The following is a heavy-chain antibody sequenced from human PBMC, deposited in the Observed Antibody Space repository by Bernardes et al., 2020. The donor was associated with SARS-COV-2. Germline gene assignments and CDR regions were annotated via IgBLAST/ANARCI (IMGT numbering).Heavy chain of an antibody. Sequence: GGSLRLSCGTSGLTFSNAWISWVRQAPGKGLEWVGRIRSETDGGTTDYAAPVKGRFTISRDDSKNTVYLQMNSLTTEDTAVYYCNTERRWNERLYWGQGTLVTVSS. CDR1: GLTFSNAW. CDR3: NTERRWNERLY. CDR2: IRSETDGGTT. J-gene: IGHJ4*02. V-gene: IGHV3-15*01. D-gene: IGHD1-1*01.